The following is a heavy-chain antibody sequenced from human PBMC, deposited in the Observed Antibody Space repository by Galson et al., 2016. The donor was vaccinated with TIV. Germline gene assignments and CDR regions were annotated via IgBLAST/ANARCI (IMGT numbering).Heavy chain of an antibody. CDR3: ARGRGIYDSSGYFLFDH. D-gene: IGHD3-22*01. CDR2: IVPMFGTT. V-gene: IGHV1-69*13. Sequence: SVKVSCKASGVTFSYFAFSWVRQAPGQGLEWMGGIVPMFGTTNYAQKFQGRVTISADESTTTAYLELSSLRSEDTAVYYCARGRGIYDSSGYFLFDHWGQGPLVTVSS. J-gene: IGHJ5*02. CDR1: GVTFSYFA.